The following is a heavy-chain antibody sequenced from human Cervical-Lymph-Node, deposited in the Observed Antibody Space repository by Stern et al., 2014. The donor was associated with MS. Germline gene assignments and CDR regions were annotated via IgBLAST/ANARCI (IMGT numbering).Heavy chain of an antibody. V-gene: IGHV3-30*03. CDR2: VVCDVSKQ. J-gene: IGHJ4*02. Sequence: QVQLVESGGGVVQPGTSLRLSCAASGFTFSDYDIHWVRQAPGTGLEWVAVVVCDVSKQCYGDSVQGLFTIARDKSRNTVLLQMNSLRSDDTAVYYCARDRDPTGWTLGSYWGRGTLVTVSS. CDR1: GFTFSDYD. CDR3: ARDRDPTGWTLGSY. D-gene: IGHD6-19*01.